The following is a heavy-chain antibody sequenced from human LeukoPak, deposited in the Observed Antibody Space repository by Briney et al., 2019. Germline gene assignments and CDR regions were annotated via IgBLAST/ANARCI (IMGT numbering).Heavy chain of an antibody. V-gene: IGHV7-4-1*02. CDR2: INTDTRSP. J-gene: IGHJ4*02. Sequence: ASVKVSCKASGYSFTNYAMNWVRQAPGQGLEWMGWINTDTRSPTYAQGFTGRIVFSLDTSVSTAYLQISSLKAEDTAVYYCARAVGYCFSTSCYLAYWGQGTLVTVSS. D-gene: IGHD2-2*01. CDR1: GYSFTNYA. CDR3: ARAVGYCFSTSCYLAY.